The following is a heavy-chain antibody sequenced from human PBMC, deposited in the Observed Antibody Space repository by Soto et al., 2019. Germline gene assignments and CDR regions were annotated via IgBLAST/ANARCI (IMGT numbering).Heavy chain of an antibody. D-gene: IGHD5-12*01. CDR1: GFTFSSYS. CDR2: ISSSSSTI. CDR3: ARGNSGHDSDY. J-gene: IGHJ4*02. Sequence: GGSLRLSCAASGFTFSSYSMNWVRQAPGKGLEWVSYISSSSSTIYYADSVKGRFTISRDNAKNSLYLQMNSLRAEDTAVYYCARGNSGHDSDYWGQGTLVTVSS. V-gene: IGHV3-48*01.